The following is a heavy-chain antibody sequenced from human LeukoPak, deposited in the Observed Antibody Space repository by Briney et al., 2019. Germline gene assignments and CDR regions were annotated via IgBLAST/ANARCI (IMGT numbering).Heavy chain of an antibody. J-gene: IGHJ3*02. V-gene: IGHV3-23*01. CDR1: GVTLSNYA. Sequence: GGSLRLSCVASGVTLSNYAMSWARQAPGKGLQWVSSIRGGGANPTYIESVKGRSTISRDNSKNTLYLQMSSLRAEDTAVYYCAKMSLSYGNDAFDIWGQGTLVTVSS. CDR2: IRGGGANP. D-gene: IGHD3-16*01. CDR3: AKMSLSYGNDAFDI.